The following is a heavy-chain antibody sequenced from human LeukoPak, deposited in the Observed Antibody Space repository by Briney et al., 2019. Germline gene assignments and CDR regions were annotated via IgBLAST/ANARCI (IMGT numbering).Heavy chain of an antibody. V-gene: IGHV3-30*18. Sequence: GGPLRLSCAASGFTFSSYGMHWVRQAPGKGLEWVADISNDGSNKYSADSVKGRFTISRDNSKNTLYLQMNSLRAEDTAVYYCAKDRYDSSGDIFDYWGQGTLVTVSS. CDR1: GFTFSSYG. CDR3: AKDRYDSSGDIFDY. J-gene: IGHJ4*02. D-gene: IGHD3-22*01. CDR2: ISNDGSNK.